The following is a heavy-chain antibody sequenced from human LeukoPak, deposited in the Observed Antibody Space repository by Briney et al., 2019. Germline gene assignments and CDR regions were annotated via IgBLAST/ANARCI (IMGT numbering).Heavy chain of an antibody. D-gene: IGHD3-10*01. CDR2: IWYDGSNK. V-gene: IGHV3-33*06. Sequence: PGRSLRLSCAASGFTFSSYGMHWVRQAPGKGLEWVAVIWYDGSNKYYADSVKGRFTISRDNSKNTLYLQMNSLRAEDTAVYYCAKFPMGQAPWFDLWGQGTLVTVSS. CDR3: AKFPMGQAPWFDL. J-gene: IGHJ5*02. CDR1: GFTFSSYG.